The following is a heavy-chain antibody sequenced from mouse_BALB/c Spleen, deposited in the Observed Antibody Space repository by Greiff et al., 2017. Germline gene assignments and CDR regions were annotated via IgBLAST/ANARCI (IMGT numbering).Heavy chain of an antibody. V-gene: IGHV1S135*01. CDR3: ARRYGPYSMDY. J-gene: IGHJ4*01. CDR1: GYSFTGYN. Sequence: EVQLQESGPELVKPGASVKLSCTASGYSFTGYNMHWVKQSHGKSLEWIGNIDPYYGGTSYNQKFKGKATLTVDKSSSTAYMQLKSLTSEDSAVYYCARRYGPYSMDYWGQGTTVTVSS. CDR2: IDPYYGGT. D-gene: IGHD2-10*02.